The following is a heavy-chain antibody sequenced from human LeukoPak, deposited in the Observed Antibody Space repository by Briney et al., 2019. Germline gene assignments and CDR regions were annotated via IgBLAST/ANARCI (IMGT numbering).Heavy chain of an antibody. CDR2: IYYTGNT. J-gene: IGHJ5*02. CDR3: ARHVDYGDLLNWFDP. V-gene: IGHV4-39*01. CDR1: GVSISSSRYY. Sequence: PSETLSLTCTVSGVSISSSRYYWGWIRQPPGKGLGWIGGIYYTGNTYYNPSLNSRVTISVDTSKNQFSLKLSSVTAADTAVYYCARHVDYGDLLNWFDPWGQGTLVTVSS. D-gene: IGHD4-17*01.